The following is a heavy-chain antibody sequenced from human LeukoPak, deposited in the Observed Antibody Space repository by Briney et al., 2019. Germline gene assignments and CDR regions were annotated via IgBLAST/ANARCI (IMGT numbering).Heavy chain of an antibody. CDR3: ARSSSVAIPGYYFDY. J-gene: IGHJ4*02. V-gene: IGHV1-18*01. D-gene: IGHD2-21*01. CDR1: GYTFINYG. Sequence: ASVKVSCKASGYTFINYGISWVRQAPGQGLEWLGWISAYNGHTKFAQKLQGRVTMTTDTSTSTAYMALRSLSSDDTAVYYCARSSSVAIPGYYFDYWGQGTLVTVSS. CDR2: ISAYNGHT.